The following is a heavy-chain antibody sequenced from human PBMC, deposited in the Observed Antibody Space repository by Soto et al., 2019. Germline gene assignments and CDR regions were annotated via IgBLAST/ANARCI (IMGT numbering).Heavy chain of an antibody. D-gene: IGHD2-8*01. J-gene: IGHJ4*02. V-gene: IGHV4-59*08. CDR2: IYYSGST. CDR3: ARTLGYCTNGVCYAAGPFDY. CDR1: GDSMTYSY. Sequence: SETLSLTCTVSGDSMTYSYWSWIRLLPGKGLEWVGYIYYSGSTSYNPSLRSRVTISVDTSKNQFSLKLSSVTATDTAVYYCARTLGYCTNGVCYAAGPFDYWGQGTLVTVSS.